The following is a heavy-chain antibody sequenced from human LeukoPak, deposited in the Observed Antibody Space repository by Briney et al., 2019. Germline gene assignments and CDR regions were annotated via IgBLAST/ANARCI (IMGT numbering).Heavy chain of an antibody. Sequence: PSETLSLTCTVSGYSISSGYYWGWIRQPPGKGLEWIGSIYHSGSTYYNPSLKSRVTIAVDTSKNQFSLKLSSVTAADTAVYYCARAVTMVRGVIHQGLFDPWGQGTLVTVSS. V-gene: IGHV4-38-2*02. CDR2: IYHSGST. CDR3: ARAVTMVRGVIHQGLFDP. J-gene: IGHJ5*02. CDR1: GYSISSGYY. D-gene: IGHD3-10*01.